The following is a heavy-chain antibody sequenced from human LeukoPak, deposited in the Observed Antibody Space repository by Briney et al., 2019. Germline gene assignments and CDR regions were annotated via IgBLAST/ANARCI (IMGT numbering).Heavy chain of an antibody. CDR3: ARVAFGLYVMDV. D-gene: IGHD3/OR15-3a*01. CDR1: GFIFSTYS. Sequence: PGGSLRLSCAASGFIFSTYSMNWVRQAPGKGLEGVSSISSDSAYIYYADSLKGRFTISRDNAKTSLYLQMSSLRAEDTAVYYCARVAFGLYVMDVWGQGTTVTVSS. CDR2: ISSDSAYI. J-gene: IGHJ6*02. V-gene: IGHV3-21*01.